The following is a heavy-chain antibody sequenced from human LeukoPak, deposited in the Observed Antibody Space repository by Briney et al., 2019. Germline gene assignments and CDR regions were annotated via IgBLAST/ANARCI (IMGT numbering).Heavy chain of an antibody. D-gene: IGHD7-27*01. J-gene: IGHJ4*02. V-gene: IGHV1-2*02. CDR2: ISPSSGGT. Sequence: ASVKVSCKASGYTFTGYYMHWVRQAPGQGLEWMGWISPSSGGTNYAQKFQGRVTMTRDTSISTAYMELSSLRSDDTAVYYCARGWGFGSIDYWGQGTLVTVSS. CDR1: GYTFTGYY. CDR3: ARGWGFGSIDY.